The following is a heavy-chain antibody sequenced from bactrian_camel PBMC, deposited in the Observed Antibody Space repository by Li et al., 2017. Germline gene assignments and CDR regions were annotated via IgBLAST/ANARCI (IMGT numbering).Heavy chain of an antibody. CDR1: GDSADSGYSNYC. CDR2: RAVNGAT. J-gene: IGHJ6*01. V-gene: IGHV3S53*01. Sequence: VQLVESGGGSVRAGGSLRLSCVVSGDSADSGYSNYCLAWFRQAPGREREGVAVRAVNGATTYGDSVKGRFTISGDNRKATIYLQMRSLKTEDTAMYYCAAVRPRYTDSWCLGFQQYVDFGEWGQGTQVTVS. D-gene: IGHD1*01. CDR3: AAVRPRYTDSWCLGFQQYVDFGE.